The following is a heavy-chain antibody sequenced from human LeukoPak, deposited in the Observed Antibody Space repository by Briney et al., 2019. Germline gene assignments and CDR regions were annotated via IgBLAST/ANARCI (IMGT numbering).Heavy chain of an antibody. Sequence: GGSLRLSCAASGFTFSSYAMHWVRQAPGKGLEWVAVISYDGSNKYYADSVKGRFTIPRDNSKNTLYLQMDSLRAEDTAVYYCARGSGRYWYFDLWGRGTLVTVSS. D-gene: IGHD6-19*01. CDR3: ARGSGRYWYFDL. CDR2: ISYDGSNK. J-gene: IGHJ2*01. CDR1: GFTFSSYA. V-gene: IGHV3-30-3*01.